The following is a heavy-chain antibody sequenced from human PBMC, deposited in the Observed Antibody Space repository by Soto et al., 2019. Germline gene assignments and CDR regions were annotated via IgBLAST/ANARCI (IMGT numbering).Heavy chain of an antibody. Sequence: EVQLVESGGGLVQPGGSLRLSCAASGFTFSSYWMSWVRQAPGKGLEWVANIKQDGSEKYYVDSVKGRFTISRDNAKNSLYLQINSLRAEDTAVYYCARAIAGYDYYFDYWGQGTLVTVSS. CDR3: ARAIAGYDYYFDY. CDR2: IKQDGSEK. D-gene: IGHD5-12*01. V-gene: IGHV3-7*01. J-gene: IGHJ4*02. CDR1: GFTFSSYW.